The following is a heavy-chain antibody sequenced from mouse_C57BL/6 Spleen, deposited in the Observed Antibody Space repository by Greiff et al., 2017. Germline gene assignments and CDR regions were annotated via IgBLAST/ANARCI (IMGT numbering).Heavy chain of an antibody. J-gene: IGHJ4*01. CDR1: GYTFTDYY. V-gene: IGHV1-76*01. Sequence: VQLQESGAELVRPGASVKLSCKASGYTFTDYYINWVKQRPGQGLEWIARIYPGSGNTYYNEKFKGKATLTAEKSSSTAYMQLSSLTSEDSAVYFCARGEANWDLYYAMDYWGQGTSVTVSS. CDR3: ARGEANWDLYYAMDY. D-gene: IGHD4-1*01. CDR2: IYPGSGNT.